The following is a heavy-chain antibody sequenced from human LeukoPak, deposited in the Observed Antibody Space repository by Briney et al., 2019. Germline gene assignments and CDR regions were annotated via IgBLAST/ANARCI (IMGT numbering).Heavy chain of an antibody. CDR1: GFTFSSYG. V-gene: IGHV3-30*18. Sequence: GGSLRLSCAASGFTFSSYGMHWVRQAPGKGLEWVAVISYDGSNKYYADSVKGRFTISRDNSKNTLYLQMNSLRAEDTAVYYCAKARKRQQLVLGFDYWGQGTLVTVSS. D-gene: IGHD6-13*01. J-gene: IGHJ4*02. CDR2: ISYDGSNK. CDR3: AKARKRQQLVLGFDY.